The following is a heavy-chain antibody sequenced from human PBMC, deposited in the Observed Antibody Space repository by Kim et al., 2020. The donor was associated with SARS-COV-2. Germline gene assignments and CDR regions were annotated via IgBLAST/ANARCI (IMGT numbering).Heavy chain of an antibody. CDR1: GGSISSSSYY. CDR3: ARESSPEYSSSIYSDY. D-gene: IGHD6-13*01. J-gene: IGHJ4*02. Sequence: SETLSLTCTVSGGSISSSSYYWGWIRQPPGKGLEWIGSIYYSGSTYYNPSLKSRVTISVDTSKNQFSLKLSSVTAADTAVYYCARESSPEYSSSIYSDYWGQGTLVTVSS. V-gene: IGHV4-39*07. CDR2: IYYSGST.